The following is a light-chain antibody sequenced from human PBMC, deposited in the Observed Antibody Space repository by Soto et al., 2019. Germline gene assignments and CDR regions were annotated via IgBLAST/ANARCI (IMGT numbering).Light chain of an antibody. CDR1: QTINNW. V-gene: IGKV1-5*03. J-gene: IGKJ1*01. CDR2: KTS. CDR3: QQYNTYPWT. Sequence: DVQMTQSPSTLSASVGDRVTITCRASQTINNWLARYQQRPGKAPTFLIYKTSTLETGVPSRFSGSGSGTEFTLTISSLQPEDFAIYYCQQYNTYPWTFGQGTRVEI.